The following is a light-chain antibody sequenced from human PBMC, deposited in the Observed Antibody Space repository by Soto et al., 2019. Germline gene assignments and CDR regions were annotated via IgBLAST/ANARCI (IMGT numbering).Light chain of an antibody. Sequence: DIQMTQSPSTLSASVGDTVTITCRASQSIGRWLAWYQQKPGKVPNLLIYDASSLQSGVPSRFSGSGSGTEFTLTISSLQPDDFATYYCQQYNNYWTFGQGTKVDIK. CDR2: DAS. CDR1: QSIGRW. CDR3: QQYNNYWT. J-gene: IGKJ1*01. V-gene: IGKV1-5*01.